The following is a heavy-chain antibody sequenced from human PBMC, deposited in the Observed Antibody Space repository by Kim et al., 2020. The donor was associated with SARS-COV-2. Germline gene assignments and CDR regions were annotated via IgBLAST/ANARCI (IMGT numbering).Heavy chain of an antibody. CDR3: ARRIAGAGDYGLDV. J-gene: IGHJ6*02. V-gene: IGHV1-46*01. D-gene: IGHD6-19*01. Sequence: YAPLVEGRVTMTRDTSTNTFFMELSGLTSEDTAVYYCARRIAGAGDYGLDVWGQGTTVTVSS.